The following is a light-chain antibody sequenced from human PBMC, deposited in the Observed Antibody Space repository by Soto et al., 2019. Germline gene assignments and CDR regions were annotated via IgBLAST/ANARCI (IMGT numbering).Light chain of an antibody. Sequence: QSVLIQPPSVSGTPGQRVTISCSGSSSNIGTNFVYWYQHLPRTAPRLLIYRNNQRPSGVPDRFSGSQSGTSASLAISGLRSDDEAHYYCATWDDSLSGFVVFGGGTKVTVL. CDR1: SSNIGTNF. CDR3: ATWDDSLSGFVV. V-gene: IGLV1-47*01. J-gene: IGLJ2*01. CDR2: RNN.